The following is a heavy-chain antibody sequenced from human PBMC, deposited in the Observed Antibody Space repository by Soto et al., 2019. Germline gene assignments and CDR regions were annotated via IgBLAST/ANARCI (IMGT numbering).Heavy chain of an antibody. CDR1: GFSLRTSRVG. D-gene: IGHD6-6*01. V-gene: IGHV2-5*02. Sequence: QITLKESGPPLVKPTQTLTLTCTFSGFSLRTSRVGVGWIRQPPGKALEWLALIYWDDDKRYSPSLKSRLTISKDTSKNQVVLTMTNMDPVDTATYFCVYRDSSFSAAFGRFQHWGQGTLVTVSS. J-gene: IGHJ1*01. CDR3: VYRDSSFSAAFGRFQH. CDR2: IYWDDDK.